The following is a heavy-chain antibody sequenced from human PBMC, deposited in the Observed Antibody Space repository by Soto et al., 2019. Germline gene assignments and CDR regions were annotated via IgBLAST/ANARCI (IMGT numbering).Heavy chain of an antibody. V-gene: IGHV3-33*01. CDR1: GFTFSSYG. CDR3: ARDTPRLRYYFDY. D-gene: IGHD4-17*01. CDR2: IWYDGSNK. J-gene: IGHJ4*02. Sequence: QVQLVESGGGVVQPGRSLRLSCAASGFTFSSYGMHWVRQAPGKGLEWVAVIWYDGSNKYYADSVKGRFTISRDNSKNTLYLQMNSLRAEDTAVYYCARDTPRLRYYFDYWGQGTLVTGSS.